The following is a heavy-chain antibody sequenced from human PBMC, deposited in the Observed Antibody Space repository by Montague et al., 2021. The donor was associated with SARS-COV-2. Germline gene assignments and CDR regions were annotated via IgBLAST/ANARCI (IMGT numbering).Heavy chain of an antibody. CDR2: INHSGST. CDR1: GGSFSGYY. CDR3: ARRTVRAAAGTLVYYYYYYGMDV. D-gene: IGHD6-13*01. Sequence: SETLSLTCAVYGGSFSGYYWSWIRQPPGKGLEWIGEINHSGSTXXXPSXXXRVTISVDTSKNQFSLKLSSVTAADTAVYYCARRTVRAAAGTLVYYYYYYGMDVWGQGTTVTVSS. V-gene: IGHV4-34*01. J-gene: IGHJ6*02.